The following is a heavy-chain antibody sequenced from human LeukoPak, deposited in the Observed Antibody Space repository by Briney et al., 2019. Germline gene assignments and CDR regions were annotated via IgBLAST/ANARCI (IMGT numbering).Heavy chain of an antibody. D-gene: IGHD1-26*01. CDR3: IRDESIDYFDY. CDR1: GFTFSSYG. Sequence: PGRSLRLSCAASGFTFSSYGMHWVRQAPGKGLVWVSRINTDGIGTTYADSVKGRFTISRDNAKNTLYLQMNSLRAEDTAVYYCIRDESIDYFDYWGQGTLVTVSS. J-gene: IGHJ4*02. CDR2: INTDGIGT. V-gene: IGHV3-74*01.